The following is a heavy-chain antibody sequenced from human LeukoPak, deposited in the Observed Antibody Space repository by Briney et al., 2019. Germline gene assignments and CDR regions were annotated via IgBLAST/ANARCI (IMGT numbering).Heavy chain of an antibody. V-gene: IGHV4-4*08. Sequence: PSETLSLTSSVSGVSMANYYWSWVRQFLGKGLEVIAYGHTTLESKYNPSLRSRITISIATATNQVSLTLTSVTATDTAVYYCASQPAGTAALDIWDSGTPITV. CDR3: ASQPAGTAALDI. CDR1: GVSMANYY. D-gene: IGHD1-14*01. J-gene: IGHJ3*02. CDR2: GHTTLES.